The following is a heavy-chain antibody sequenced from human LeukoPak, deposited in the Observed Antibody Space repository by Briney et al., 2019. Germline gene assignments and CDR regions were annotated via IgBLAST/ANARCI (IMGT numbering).Heavy chain of an antibody. J-gene: IGHJ4*02. D-gene: IGHD5-18*01. CDR2: IYHSGST. Sequence: PSETLSLTCAVSGGSISSSNWWSWVRQPPGKGLEWIGEIYHSGSTNYNPSLKSRVTISVDKSKNQFSLKLSSVTAADTGVYYCARVRGYSYGFIPDYWGQGTLVTVSS. CDR1: GGSISSSNW. V-gene: IGHV4-4*02. CDR3: ARVRGYSYGFIPDY.